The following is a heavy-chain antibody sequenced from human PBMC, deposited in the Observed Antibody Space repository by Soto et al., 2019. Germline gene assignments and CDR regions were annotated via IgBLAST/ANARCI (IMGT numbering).Heavy chain of an antibody. CDR3: ATTKEGYSYAFDY. CDR2: IDPSDSYT. D-gene: IGHD5-18*01. J-gene: IGHJ4*02. CDR1: GYSFTSYW. V-gene: IGHV5-10-1*01. Sequence: GESLKISCKGSGYSFTSYWISWVRQMPGKGLEWMGRIDPSDSYTNYSPSFQGHVTISADKSISTAYLQWSSLKASDTAMYYCATTKEGYSYAFDYWGQGTLVTVSS.